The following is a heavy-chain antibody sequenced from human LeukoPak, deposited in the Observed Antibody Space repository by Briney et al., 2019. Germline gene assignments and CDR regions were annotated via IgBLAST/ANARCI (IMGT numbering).Heavy chain of an antibody. J-gene: IGHJ3*02. CDR2: INHSGST. CDR1: GGSFSGYY. V-gene: IGHV4-34*01. D-gene: IGHD5-24*01. CDR3: ARDAYNSDAFDI. Sequence: SETLSLTCAVYGGSFSGYYWSWIRQPPGKGLEWIGEINHSGSTNYNPSLKSRVTISVDTSKNQFSLKLSSVTAADTAVYYCARDAYNSDAFDIWGQGTMVTVSS.